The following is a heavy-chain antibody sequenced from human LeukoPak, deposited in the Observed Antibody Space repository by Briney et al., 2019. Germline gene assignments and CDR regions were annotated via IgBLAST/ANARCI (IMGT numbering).Heavy chain of an antibody. V-gene: IGHV4-38-2*01. D-gene: IGHD4-17*01. CDR3: ARQYDYGFWFDP. J-gene: IGHJ5*02. CDR2: MYHGGIT. Sequence: KPSETLSLTCAVSGYSISRGYYWGWIRQPPGKGLEWIGSMYHGGITYYNSSLESRVTISEDTSNNRFSLTLSSVTAADTAVYYCARQYDYGFWFDPWGQGTLVTVSS. CDR1: GYSISRGYY.